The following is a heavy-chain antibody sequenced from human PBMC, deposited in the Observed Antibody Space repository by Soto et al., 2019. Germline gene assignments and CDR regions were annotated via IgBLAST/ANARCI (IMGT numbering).Heavy chain of an antibody. J-gene: IGHJ4*02. D-gene: IGHD2-8*02. Sequence: PAWSLEISCAGSGFTFSIYVMDWARRAPGKGLEWVAVVWYDGSKKYYGDSVKGRFTISRDNSKNTLYLQMNSLRAEDTAVYYCARSSPASWYYFDYWGQGTLVTVSS. CDR1: GFTFSIYV. V-gene: IGHV3-33*01. CDR2: VWYDGSKK. CDR3: ARSSPASWYYFDY.